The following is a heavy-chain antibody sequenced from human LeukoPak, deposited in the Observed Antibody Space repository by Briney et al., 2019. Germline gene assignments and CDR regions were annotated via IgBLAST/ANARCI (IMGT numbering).Heavy chain of an antibody. J-gene: IGHJ4*02. CDR2: ISSTSGVI. V-gene: IGHV3-21*01. Sequence: PGGSLRLSCAASGFTFSSYTMNWVRQAPGKGLEWVSTISSTSGVIYYADSMKGRFTISRANAKNSLYLQMNSLRAADTAVYYCVRKPVVDMPFDYWGQGTLVTVSS. CDR1: GFTFSSYT. D-gene: IGHD2-2*01. CDR3: VRKPVVDMPFDY.